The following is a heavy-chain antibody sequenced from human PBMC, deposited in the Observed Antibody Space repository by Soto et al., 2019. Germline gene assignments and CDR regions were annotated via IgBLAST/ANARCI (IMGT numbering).Heavy chain of an antibody. CDR2: IYYSGST. V-gene: IGHV4-31*03. J-gene: IGHJ6*03. CDR3: ARDGGRNYDYYYYYMHG. CDR1: GGSISSGGYY. Sequence: SETLSLTCTVSGGSISSGGYYWSWIRQHPGKGLEWIGYIYYSGSTYYNPSLKSRVTISVDTSKNQFSLKLSSVTAADTAVYYCARDGGRNYDYYYYYMHGWGKATTVTVAS. D-gene: IGHD1-7*01.